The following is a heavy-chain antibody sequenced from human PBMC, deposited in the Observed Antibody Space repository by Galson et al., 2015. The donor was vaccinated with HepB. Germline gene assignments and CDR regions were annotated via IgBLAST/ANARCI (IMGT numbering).Heavy chain of an antibody. V-gene: IGHV3-53*01. Sequence: SLRLSCAASGFTVSSNYMSWVRQAPGKGLEWVSVIYSGGSTYYADSVKGRFTISRDNSKNTLYLQMNSLRAEDTAVYYCARAPSIAAVDYWGQGTLVTVSS. CDR3: ARAPSIAAVDY. J-gene: IGHJ4*02. D-gene: IGHD6-13*01. CDR2: IYSGGST. CDR1: GFTVSSNY.